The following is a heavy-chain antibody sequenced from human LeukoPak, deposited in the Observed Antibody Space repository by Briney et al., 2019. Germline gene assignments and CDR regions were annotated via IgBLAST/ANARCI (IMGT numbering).Heavy chain of an antibody. D-gene: IGHD3-9*01. CDR2: IYYSGST. CDR3: ARQLLASSYYDILTGYYPLYSFDY. J-gene: IGHJ4*02. Sequence: KASETLSLTCTVSGGSISSTTYYWAWIRQPPGKGLEWIGSIYYSGSTYYNPSLKSRVTISVDTSKNQFSLKLSSVTAADTAVYYCARQLLASSYYDILTGYYPLYSFDYWGQGTLVTVSS. CDR1: GGSISSTTYY. V-gene: IGHV4-39*01.